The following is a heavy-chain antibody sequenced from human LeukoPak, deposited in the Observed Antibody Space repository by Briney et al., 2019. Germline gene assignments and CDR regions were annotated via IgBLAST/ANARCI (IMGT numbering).Heavy chain of an antibody. J-gene: IGHJ3*02. CDR2: IIPILGIA. Sequence: ASVKVSCKASGGTFSSYAISWVRQAPGQGLEWMERIIPILGIANYAQKFQGRVTITADKSTSTAYMELSSLRSEDTAVYYCARAPYSGSYKRLHDAFDIWGQGTMVTVSS. D-gene: IGHD1-26*01. CDR3: ARAPYSGSYKRLHDAFDI. CDR1: GGTFSSYA. V-gene: IGHV1-69*04.